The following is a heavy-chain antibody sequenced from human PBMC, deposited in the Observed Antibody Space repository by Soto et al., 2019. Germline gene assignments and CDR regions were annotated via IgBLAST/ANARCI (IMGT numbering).Heavy chain of an antibody. Sequence: QVQLQESGPGLVKPSQTLSLTCTVSGGSISSGGYYWSWIRQHPGKGLEWIGYIYYSGSTYYNPSPKSRVTISVDTSKNQFSLKLSSVTAADTAVYYCASLVSSYYYDSSGYYYFDYWGQGTLVTVSS. CDR1: GGSISSGGYY. CDR2: IYYSGST. D-gene: IGHD3-22*01. CDR3: ASLVSSYYYDSSGYYYFDY. V-gene: IGHV4-31*03. J-gene: IGHJ4*02.